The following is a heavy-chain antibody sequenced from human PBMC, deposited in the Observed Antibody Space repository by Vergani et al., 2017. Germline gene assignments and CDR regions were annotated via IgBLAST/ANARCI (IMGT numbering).Heavy chain of an antibody. D-gene: IGHD5-24*01. CDR1: GFTASSNY. Sequence: EVQLVESGGGLVQPGGSLRLSCAASGFTASSNYMSWVRQAPVKGLEWVSVIYSGGSTYYADSVKGRFTISRDNSKNTLYLQMNSLRAEDTAVYYCARDLGRDGYNWGYWGQGTLVTVSS. J-gene: IGHJ4*02. CDR3: ARDLGRDGYNWGY. CDR2: IYSGGST. V-gene: IGHV3-66*02.